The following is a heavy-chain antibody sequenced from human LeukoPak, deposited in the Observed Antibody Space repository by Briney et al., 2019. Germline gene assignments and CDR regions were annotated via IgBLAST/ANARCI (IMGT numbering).Heavy chain of an antibody. Sequence: PSETLSLTCAVYGGSFSGYYWSWIRQPPGKGLEWIGEINHSGSTNYNPSLKSRVTISVDTSKNQFSLKLSSETAADTAVYYCAREGRGRRDGYNYLGYFDYWGQGTLVTVSS. CDR1: GGSFSGYY. V-gene: IGHV4-34*01. CDR2: INHSGST. D-gene: IGHD5-24*01. J-gene: IGHJ4*02. CDR3: AREGRGRRDGYNYLGYFDY.